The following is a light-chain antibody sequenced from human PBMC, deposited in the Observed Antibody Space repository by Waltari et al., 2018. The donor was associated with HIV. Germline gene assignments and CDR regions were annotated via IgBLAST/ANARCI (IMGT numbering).Light chain of an antibody. V-gene: IGLV2-14*01. J-gene: IGLJ3*02. Sequence: QSALTQPASVSGSPGQSITISCTGNSSDVGGHNYVSWYQQYPGKAPKFVIYDVSRRPSGISNRFSGSNSGNTASLTISGLQAEDEADYSCCSYTKTGTFVFGGGTKLTVL. CDR2: DVS. CDR3: CSYTKTGTFV. CDR1: SSDVGGHNY.